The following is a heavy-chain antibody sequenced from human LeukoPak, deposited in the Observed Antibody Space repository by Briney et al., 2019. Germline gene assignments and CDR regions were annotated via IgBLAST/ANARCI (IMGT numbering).Heavy chain of an antibody. J-gene: IGHJ4*02. V-gene: IGHV3-48*03. CDR2: ISSSVSTI. CDR1: GFTFSSYE. D-gene: IGHD5-18*01. Sequence: GRSLRLSCAASGFTFSSYEMSWVRQAPGKGLEWVSYISSSVSTIYYADSVKGRFTISRENGKNSLYLQMNSLRAGDTAVYYCARACAMVTMEAFSYWGQGTLVTVSS. CDR3: ARACAMVTMEAFSY.